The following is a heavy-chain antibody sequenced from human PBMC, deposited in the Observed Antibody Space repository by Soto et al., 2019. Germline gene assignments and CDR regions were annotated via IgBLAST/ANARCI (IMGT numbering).Heavy chain of an antibody. CDR1: ADTFTGYT. D-gene: IGHD3-10*01. V-gene: IGHV1-69*08. CDR2: VIPILGAS. J-gene: IGHJ4*02. CDR3: ARSMGSYCARFDS. Sequence: QVQLVQSGAEVKKPGSSVKVSCKASADTFTGYTVTWVRQAPGQRLEWVGRVIPILGASNFAQKFQGRVTISADKSSDTAYMLLTGLTPVDTAVYYCARSMGSYCARFDSWGQGTLVTVSS.